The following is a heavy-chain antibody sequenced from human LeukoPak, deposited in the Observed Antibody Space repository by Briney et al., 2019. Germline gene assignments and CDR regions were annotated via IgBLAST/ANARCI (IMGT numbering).Heavy chain of an antibody. Sequence: ASVKVSCKVSGYTHTELSMHWVRQAPGKGLEWMGGFDPEDGETIYAQKFQGRVTMTEDTSTDTAYMELSSLRSEDTAVYYCATLSVQYSSGWPFQHWGQGTLVTVSS. CDR3: ATLSVQYSSGWPFQH. CDR2: FDPEDGET. D-gene: IGHD6-19*01. CDR1: GYTHTELS. J-gene: IGHJ1*01. V-gene: IGHV1-24*01.